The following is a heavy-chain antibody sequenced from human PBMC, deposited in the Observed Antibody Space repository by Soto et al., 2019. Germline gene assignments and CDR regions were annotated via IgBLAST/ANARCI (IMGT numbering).Heavy chain of an antibody. CDR1: GGSISSYY. CDR2: IYYSGST. CDR3: ARANSSGYYYRYFDY. J-gene: IGHJ4*02. Sequence: PSETLSLTCTVSGGSISSYYWSWIRQPPGKGLEWIGDIYYSGSTNYNPSLKSRVTISVDTSKNQFSLKLSSVTAADTAVYYCARANSSGYYYRYFDYWGQGTLATVSS. D-gene: IGHD3-3*01. V-gene: IGHV4-59*01.